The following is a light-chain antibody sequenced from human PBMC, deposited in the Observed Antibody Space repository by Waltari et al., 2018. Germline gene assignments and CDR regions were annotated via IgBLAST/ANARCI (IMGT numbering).Light chain of an antibody. Sequence: IQMTQSPSSLSASVGDRVTITCRASQTISRYLNWYQQKPGKAPNLLIYAASSMQSGVPSRFSGSGSGRDFTLIITSLQTEDFATYYCQQSYSFTRTFGQGTKVEIK. CDR1: QTISRY. CDR3: QQSYSFTRT. V-gene: IGKV1-39*01. CDR2: AAS. J-gene: IGKJ1*01.